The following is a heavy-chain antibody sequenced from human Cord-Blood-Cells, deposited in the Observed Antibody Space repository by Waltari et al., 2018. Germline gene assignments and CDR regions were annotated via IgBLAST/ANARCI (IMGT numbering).Heavy chain of an antibody. Sequence: QVQLQESGPGLVKPSETLSLTCTVSGGSISRYYWSWIRQPAGKGLAWIGRIYTSGSTNYNPSLKSRVTMSVDTSKNQFSLKLSSVTAADTAVYYCARANYYGSGSYSYYFDYWGQGTLVTVSS. J-gene: IGHJ4*02. D-gene: IGHD3-10*01. CDR3: ARANYYGSGSYSYYFDY. CDR2: IYTSGST. CDR1: GGSISRYY. V-gene: IGHV4-4*07.